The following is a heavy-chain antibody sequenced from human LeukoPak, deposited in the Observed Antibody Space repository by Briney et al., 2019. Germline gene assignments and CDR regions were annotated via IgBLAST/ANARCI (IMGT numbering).Heavy chain of an antibody. CDR1: GGSLRSDDDD. D-gene: IGHD2-2*01. Sequence: SQTLSLTCTVSGGSLRSDDDDWRWIRQPPGKGLEWIGYIYHSGSTYYNPSLKSRVTISVDRSKNQFSLKLSSVTAADTAVYYCARSPHIVVVPAAKGRYFDLWGRGTLVTVSS. V-gene: IGHV4-30-2*01. CDR2: IYHSGST. CDR3: ARSPHIVVVPAAKGRYFDL. J-gene: IGHJ2*01.